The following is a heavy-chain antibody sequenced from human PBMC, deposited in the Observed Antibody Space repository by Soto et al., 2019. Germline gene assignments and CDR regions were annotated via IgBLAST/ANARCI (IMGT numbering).Heavy chain of an antibody. V-gene: IGHV3-53*01. J-gene: IGHJ3*02. CDR3: ARVGVIVPTDAFDI. CDR1: GFTVNTNY. CDR2: MYSGGRT. D-gene: IGHD3-16*02. Sequence: EVQLEESGGGLIQPGGSLRLSCAASGFTVNTNYMNWVRQAPGKGLEWVSVMYSGGRTFYADSVKGRFTISRDNSKNTLYLQMDSLSAEDTGVYYCARVGVIVPTDAFDIRGQGTMVTVSS.